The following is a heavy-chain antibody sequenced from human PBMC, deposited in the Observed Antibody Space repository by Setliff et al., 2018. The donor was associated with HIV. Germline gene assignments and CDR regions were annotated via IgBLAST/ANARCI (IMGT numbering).Heavy chain of an antibody. V-gene: IGHV3-21*01. CDR1: GFALSNYN. J-gene: IGHJ3*01. CDR2: ISSSSTYI. CDR3: ARGWSGKSYGPSFDAFDL. D-gene: IGHD5-18*01. Sequence: PGGSLRLFCAASGFALSNYNMNWVRQAPGKGLEWVSFISSSSTYIYYADSVQGRFTISRDNAKNSLYLEMNSLRVEDTAVYYCARGWSGKSYGPSFDAFDLWGRGTMVTVSS.